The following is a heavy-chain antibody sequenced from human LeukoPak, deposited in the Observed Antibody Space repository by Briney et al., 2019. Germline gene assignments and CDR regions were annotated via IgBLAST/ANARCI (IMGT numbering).Heavy chain of an antibody. CDR3: AGNPYSSTLSRYYYGMDV. Sequence: PGGSLRLSCAASGFTFSSYSMNWVRQAPGKGLEWVSYISSSSSTIYYADSVKGRFTISRDNAKNSLYLQMNSLRAEDTAVYYCAGNPYSSTLSRYYYGMDVWGQGTTVTVSS. D-gene: IGHD6-13*01. CDR1: GFTFSSYS. CDR2: ISSSSSTI. J-gene: IGHJ6*02. V-gene: IGHV3-48*04.